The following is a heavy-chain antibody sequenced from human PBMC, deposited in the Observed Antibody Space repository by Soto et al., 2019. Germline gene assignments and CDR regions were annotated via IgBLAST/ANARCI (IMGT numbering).Heavy chain of an antibody. CDR3: ARVVRVTAIFDY. Sequence: PSETLSLTCAVYGGSFSGYYWSWIRQPPGKGLEWIGEINHSGSTNYNPSLKSRVTISVDTSKNQFSLKLSSVTAADTAVYYCARVVRVTAIFDYWGQGTLVNVS. J-gene: IGHJ4*02. CDR2: INHSGST. CDR1: GGSFSGYY. V-gene: IGHV4-34*01. D-gene: IGHD2-21*02.